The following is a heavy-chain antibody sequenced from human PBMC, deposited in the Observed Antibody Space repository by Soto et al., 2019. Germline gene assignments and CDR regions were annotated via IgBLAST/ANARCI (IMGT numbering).Heavy chain of an antibody. CDR1: GFTFSAYH. CDR2: INSGGTTI. V-gene: IGHV3-48*02. J-gene: IGHJ6*02. Sequence: VQLVQSGGALGQPGGSLRLSCAASGFTFSAYHMNWVRQAPGKGLEWVAYINSGGTTIYYADSVKGRFTVSRDNAKNSLFLQVNSLRDDDTAVYYCARDRGTVTNDLGQDYGMDVWGQGTTVTVSS. CDR3: ARDRGTVTNDLGQDYGMDV. D-gene: IGHD4-17*01.